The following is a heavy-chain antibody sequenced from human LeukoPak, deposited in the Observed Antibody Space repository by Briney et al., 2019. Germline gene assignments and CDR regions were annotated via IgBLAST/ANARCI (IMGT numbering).Heavy chain of an antibody. V-gene: IGHV5-51*01. CDR1: GYSFTSYW. J-gene: IGHJ4*02. CDR2: IYPGDSDT. Sequence: GESLKISRKGSGYSFTSYWIGWVRQMPGKGLEWMGIIYPGDSDTRYSPSFQGQVTISADKSISTAYLQWSSLKASDTAMYYCARQIIAVAARGPFDYWGQGTLVTVSS. D-gene: IGHD6-19*01. CDR3: ARQIIAVAARGPFDY.